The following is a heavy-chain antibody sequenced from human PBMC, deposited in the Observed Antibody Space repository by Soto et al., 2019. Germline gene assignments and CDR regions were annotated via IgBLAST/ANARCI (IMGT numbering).Heavy chain of an antibody. V-gene: IGHV4-4*02. J-gene: IGHJ3*02. CDR1: SGSISSINW. CDR3: EREGLPDAFDI. D-gene: IGHD2-21*02. Sequence: QVQLQESGPGLVKPSGTLSLTCAVSSGSISSINWWSWVRQPPVKGLEWIGEIYHSGSTNYNPSRKTRVTISVDKSKNQFSLKLSSVTAADTAVYYCEREGLPDAFDIWGQGTMVTVSS. CDR2: IYHSGST.